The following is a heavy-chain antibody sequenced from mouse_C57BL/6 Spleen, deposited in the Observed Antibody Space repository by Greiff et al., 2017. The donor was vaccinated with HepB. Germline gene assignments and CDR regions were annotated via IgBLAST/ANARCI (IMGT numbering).Heavy chain of an antibody. V-gene: IGHV1-22*01. CDR2: INPNNGGP. J-gene: IGHJ1*03. D-gene: IGHD1-1*01. Sequence: EVKLQQSGPALVKPGASVKMSCKASGYTFTDYNMHWVKQSHGKSLAWIGYINPNNGGPSYNQKFKGKATLTVNKSSSTASMVIRSLTAEDAAVYSCARGGYGSIAYWYFDVWGTGTTVTVSS. CDR1: GYTFTDYN. CDR3: ARGGYGSIAYWYFDV.